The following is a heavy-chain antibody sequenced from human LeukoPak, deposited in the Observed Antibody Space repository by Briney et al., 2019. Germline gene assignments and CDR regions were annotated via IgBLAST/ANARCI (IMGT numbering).Heavy chain of an antibody. CDR2: IYYSGST. CDR3: ARAPAVVPAAPTNPGGNWFDP. V-gene: IGHV4-59*01. Sequence: PSETLSLTCTVSGGSISSYYWSWIRQPPGKGPEWIGYIYYSGSTNYNPSLKSRVTISVDASKNQFSLKLSSVTAADTAVYYCARAPAVVPAAPTNPGGNWFDPGGQGTLVTVSS. J-gene: IGHJ5*02. CDR1: GGSISSYY. D-gene: IGHD2-2*01.